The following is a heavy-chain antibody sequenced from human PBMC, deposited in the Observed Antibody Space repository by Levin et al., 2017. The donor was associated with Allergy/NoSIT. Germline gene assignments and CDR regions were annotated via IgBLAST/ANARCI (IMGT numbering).Heavy chain of an antibody. CDR2: IFHSGSS. V-gene: IGHV4-59*01. CDR1: GGSISDYY. J-gene: IGHJ4*02. CDR3: ASGRLNLDY. Sequence: SQTLSLTCTVSGGSISDYYWTWIRQPPGKGLEWIGYIFHSGSSNYNSSLKSRVTMSVDTSKNQVSLNLSSVTAADTAVYFCASGRLNLDYWGQGNLVTISS.